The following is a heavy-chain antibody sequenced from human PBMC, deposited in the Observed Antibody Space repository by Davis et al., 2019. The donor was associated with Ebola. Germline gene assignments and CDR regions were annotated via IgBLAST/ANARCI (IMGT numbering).Heavy chain of an antibody. V-gene: IGHV3-23*01. J-gene: IGHJ4*02. CDR3: ARDSHPVGGGMVRGVPLDY. CDR2: ISGSGGST. Sequence: GESLKISYAASGFTFSSYAMSWVRQAPGKGLEWVSAISGSGGSTYYADSVKGRFTISRDNSKNTLYLQMNSLRAEDTAVYYCARDSHPVGGGMVRGVPLDYWGQGTLVTVSS. CDR1: GFTFSSYA. D-gene: IGHD3-10*01.